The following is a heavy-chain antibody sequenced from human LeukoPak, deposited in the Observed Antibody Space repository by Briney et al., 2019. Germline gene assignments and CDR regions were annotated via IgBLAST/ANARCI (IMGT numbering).Heavy chain of an antibody. CDR3: AKEGHSVVGDTITY. D-gene: IGHD1-26*01. CDR1: GFIFKNYA. V-gene: IGHV3-23*01. Sequence: GGSLRLSCAASGFIFKNYAMSWVRQAPGKGLEWVSAISGSGRGDSTYYAASVKGRFTISRDNSKNTLYLQMNSLRAEDTAVYSCAKEGHSVVGDTITYWGQGTPVTVSS. J-gene: IGHJ4*02. CDR2: ISGSGRGDST.